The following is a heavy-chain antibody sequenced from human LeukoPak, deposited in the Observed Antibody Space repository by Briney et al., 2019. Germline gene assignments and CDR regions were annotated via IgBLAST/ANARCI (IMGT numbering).Heavy chain of an antibody. J-gene: IGHJ6*02. CDR3: ARALWSGWGFGELLRPTRGYYYGMDV. V-gene: IGHV3-13*01. CDR2: ICTAGDT. Sequence: PGGSLRLSCAASGFTFSSYDMHWVRHAPGKGLEWVSAICTAGDTYYPGSVKGRFTISRENAKNSLYLQMNSLRARDTAVYYCARALWSGWGFGELLRPTRGYYYGMDVWGQGTTVTVSS. D-gene: IGHD3-10*01. CDR1: GFTFSSYD.